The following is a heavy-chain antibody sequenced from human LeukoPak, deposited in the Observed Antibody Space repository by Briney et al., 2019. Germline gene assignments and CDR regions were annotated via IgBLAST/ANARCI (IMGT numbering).Heavy chain of an antibody. J-gene: IGHJ3*02. V-gene: IGHV4-30-4*01. D-gene: IGHD3-10*01. Sequence: NPSETLSLTCTVSGGSISSGDYYWSWIRQPPGKGLEWIGYIYYSGSTYYNPSLKSRVTISVDTSENQFSLKLSSVTAADTAVYYCASTSGSDAFDIWGQGTMVTVSS. CDR1: GGSISSGDYY. CDR2: IYYSGST. CDR3: ASTSGSDAFDI.